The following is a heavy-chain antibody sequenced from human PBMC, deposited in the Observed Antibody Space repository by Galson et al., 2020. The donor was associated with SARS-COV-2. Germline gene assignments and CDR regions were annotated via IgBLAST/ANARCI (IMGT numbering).Heavy chain of an antibody. D-gene: IGHD1-1*01. CDR3: ARDRPESNVFEI. CDR2: IHYSGIT. V-gene: IGHV4-59*01. J-gene: IGHJ3*02. CDR1: GGSLSNYY. Sequence: ASETLSLTCTVSGGSLSNYYWSWIRPSPGKGLEWIAYIHYSGITSYNPSLKSRVTISVDTSKNQFSLNLRSVGAADTAVYYCARDRPESNVFEIWGQGTMVTVSS.